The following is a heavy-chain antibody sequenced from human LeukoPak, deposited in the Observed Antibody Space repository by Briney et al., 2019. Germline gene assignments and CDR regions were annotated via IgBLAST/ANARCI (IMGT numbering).Heavy chain of an antibody. D-gene: IGHD2-15*01. V-gene: IGHV3-53*04. J-gene: IGHJ3*02. CDR2: IYSGGST. CDR1: GFTVSSNY. CDR3: ARDTRYCSGGSCGPDAFDI. Sequence: GGSLRLSCAASGFTVSSNYMSWVRQAPGEGLEWVSVIYSGGSTYYADSVKGRFTISRHNSKNTLYLQMNSLRAEDTAVYYCARDTRYCSGGSCGPDAFDIWGQGTMVTVSS.